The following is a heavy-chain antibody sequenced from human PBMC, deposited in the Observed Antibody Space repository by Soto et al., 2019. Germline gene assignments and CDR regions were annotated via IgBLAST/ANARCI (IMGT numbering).Heavy chain of an antibody. V-gene: IGHV6-1*01. CDR3: TRVSDSSGWFDC. CDR2: TYYRSKWYH. D-gene: IGHD6-19*01. CDR1: GDSVSSNIAA. J-gene: IGHJ4*02. Sequence: SQTLSLTCVISGDSVSSNIAAWNWVRQSPSRGLEWLGRTYYRSKWYHDYALSVKSRITINPDTSKNQVSLQLNSVTPEDTAMYYCTRVSDSSGWFDCWGQGTLVTVSS.